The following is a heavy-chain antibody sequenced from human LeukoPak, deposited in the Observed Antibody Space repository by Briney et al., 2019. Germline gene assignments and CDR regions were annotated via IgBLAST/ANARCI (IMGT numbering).Heavy chain of an antibody. CDR2: IKQDGSEK. CDR1: GFTFSSYW. Sequence: PGESLRLSCAASGFTFSSYWMSWVRQAPGKGLEWVANIKQDGSEKYYVDSVKGRFTISRDNAKNSLYLQMNSLRAEDTAVYYCARDLRQSITGTWFDPWGQGTLVTVSS. D-gene: IGHD1-20*01. V-gene: IGHV3-7*01. J-gene: IGHJ5*02. CDR3: ARDLRQSITGTWFDP.